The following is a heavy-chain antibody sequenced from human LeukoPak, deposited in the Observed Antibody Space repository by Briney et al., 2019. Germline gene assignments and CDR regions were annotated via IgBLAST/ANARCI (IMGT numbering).Heavy chain of an antibody. CDR1: GYTFTGYY. J-gene: IGHJ4*02. Sequence: ASVKVSCKASGYTFTGYYMHWVRQAPGQGLEWMGWINPNSGGINYAQKLQGRVTMTTDTSTSTAYMELRSLRSDDTAVYYCARDWIAVAGTIDYWGQGTLVTVSS. V-gene: IGHV1-2*02. CDR2: INPNSGGI. D-gene: IGHD6-19*01. CDR3: ARDWIAVAGTIDY.